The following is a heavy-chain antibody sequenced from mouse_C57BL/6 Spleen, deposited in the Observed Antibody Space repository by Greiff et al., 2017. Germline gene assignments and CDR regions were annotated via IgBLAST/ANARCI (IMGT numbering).Heavy chain of an antibody. D-gene: IGHD1-1*01. CDR3: ARAPPTPDYYGSSFDY. V-gene: IGHV1-55*01. CDR1: GYTFTSYW. CDR2: IYPGSGST. J-gene: IGHJ2*01. Sequence: VQLQQPGAELVKPGASVKMSCKASGYTFTSYWITWVKQRPGQGLEWIGDIYPGSGSTNYNEKFKSKATLTVATSSSTAYMQLSSLTSEDSAVYYCARAPPTPDYYGSSFDYWGQGTTLTVSS.